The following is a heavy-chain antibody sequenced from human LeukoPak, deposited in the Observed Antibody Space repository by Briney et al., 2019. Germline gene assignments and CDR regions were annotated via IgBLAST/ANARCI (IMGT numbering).Heavy chain of an antibody. CDR3: ARHEVDYDILTGYSRVRYFDY. D-gene: IGHD3-9*01. CDR1: GGSISNYY. Sequence: PSETLSLTCTVSGGSISNYYWSWIRQPPGKGLEWIGYIYYSGSTNNNPSLKSRVTISVDTSKNQFSLKLSSVTAADTAVYYCARHEVDYDILTGYSRVRYFDYWGQGTLVTVSS. J-gene: IGHJ4*02. V-gene: IGHV4-59*08. CDR2: IYYSGST.